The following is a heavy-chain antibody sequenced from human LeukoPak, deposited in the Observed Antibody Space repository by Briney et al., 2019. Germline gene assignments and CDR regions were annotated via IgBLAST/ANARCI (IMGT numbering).Heavy chain of an antibody. V-gene: IGHV1-18*01. CDR2: ISAYDGSM. D-gene: IGHD4-23*01. CDR3: ARDESPYGGNLPF. Sequence: ASVKVSCKASGYTFSHYGVSWVRQAPGQGPEWLGWISAYDGSMNYPPKFQGRLTMTTDTSTSTAYMELTSLTSDDTAVYFCARDESPYGGNLPFWGQGTLVTVSS. J-gene: IGHJ4*02. CDR1: GYTFSHYG.